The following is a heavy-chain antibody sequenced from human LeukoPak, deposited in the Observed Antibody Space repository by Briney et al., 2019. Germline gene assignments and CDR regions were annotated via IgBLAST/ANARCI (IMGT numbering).Heavy chain of an antibody. V-gene: IGHV3-7*01. CDR3: ARGSYSSSWYQIGAEYFQH. D-gene: IGHD6-13*01. J-gene: IGHJ1*01. Sequence: GGSLRLSCVASGFTFSDYWMSWVRQAPGKGLEWVANIKQDGSQQYYVDSVKGRFTISRDNAKNSLYLQMNSLRVEDTAVYYCARGSYSSSWYQIGAEYFQHWGQGTLVTVSS. CDR1: GFTFSDYW. CDR2: IKQDGSQQ.